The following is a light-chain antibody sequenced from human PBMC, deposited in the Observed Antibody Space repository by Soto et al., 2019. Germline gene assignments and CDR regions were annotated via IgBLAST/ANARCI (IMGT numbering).Light chain of an antibody. V-gene: IGKV3-20*01. CDR3: QQHGSSPTT. CDR1: QSVTSNY. Sequence: EIVLTQSPGTLSLSPGERATLSCRASQSVTSNYLAWYQQKPGQAPRLLIFGASIRATGIPDRFSGSGSGTDFTLTISRLEPEDFAVYHCQQHGSSPTTFGQGTKVDVK. J-gene: IGKJ1*01. CDR2: GAS.